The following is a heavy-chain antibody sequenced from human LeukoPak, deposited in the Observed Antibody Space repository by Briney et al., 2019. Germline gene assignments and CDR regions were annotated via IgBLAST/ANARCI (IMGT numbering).Heavy chain of an antibody. CDR3: ARVVVAAWSWFDP. D-gene: IGHD2-15*01. V-gene: IGHV4-38-2*01. Sequence: SETLSLTCAVSGYSISSGCYWGWIRQPPGKGLEWIGSIYHSGSTHYNPSLKSRVTISVDTSKNQFSLKLSSVTAADTAVYYCARVVVAAWSWFDPWGQGTLVTVSS. CDR1: GYSISSGCY. CDR2: IYHSGST. J-gene: IGHJ5*02.